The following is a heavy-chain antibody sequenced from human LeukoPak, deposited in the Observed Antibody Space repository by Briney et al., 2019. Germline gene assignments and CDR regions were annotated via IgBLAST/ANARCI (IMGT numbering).Heavy chain of an antibody. V-gene: IGHV3-53*01. CDR3: ATSVGATTDYFDY. D-gene: IGHD1-26*01. J-gene: IGHJ4*02. CDR2: IYSGGST. CDR1: GFTSSSYS. Sequence: GGSLRLSCAASGFTSSSYSMSWVLQAPGKVLEWVSVIYSGGSTYYADSVKGRFTISRDNSKNTLYLQMNSLRAEDTAVYYCATSVGATTDYFDYWGQGTLVTVSS.